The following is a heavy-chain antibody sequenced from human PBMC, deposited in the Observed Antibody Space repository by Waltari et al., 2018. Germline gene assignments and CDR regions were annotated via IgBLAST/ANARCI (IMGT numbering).Heavy chain of an antibody. J-gene: IGHJ4*02. V-gene: IGHV4-34*01. CDR3: ARTLSTRIFDS. CDR1: GGTFTNYY. D-gene: IGHD2-2*01. CDR2: VNHAGST. Sequence: QVELQQWGAGVVKPSETLSLTCAVYGGTFTNYYWSWLRQPPDKGLEWSGEVNHAGSTYYNPSLRSRVTISLDTSKSQFSLKLSSVTATDTAVYYCARTLSTRIFDSWGQGALVTVSS.